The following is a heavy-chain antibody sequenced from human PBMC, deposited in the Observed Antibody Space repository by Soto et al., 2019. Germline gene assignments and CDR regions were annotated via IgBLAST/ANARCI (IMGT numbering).Heavy chain of an antibody. CDR3: AREDGYNYLNY. CDR1: GYTFTSYY. J-gene: IGHJ4*02. D-gene: IGHD5-12*01. Sequence: QVQLVQSGAEVKKPGASVKISCKASGYTFTSYYMHWVRQAPGQGLEWMGIINPSGGSTSYPQKFQAGVTMTSDTSTSTVYMELSGLRSEDTAVYYCAREDGYNYLNYWGQGTLVTVSS. CDR2: INPSGGST. V-gene: IGHV1-46*01.